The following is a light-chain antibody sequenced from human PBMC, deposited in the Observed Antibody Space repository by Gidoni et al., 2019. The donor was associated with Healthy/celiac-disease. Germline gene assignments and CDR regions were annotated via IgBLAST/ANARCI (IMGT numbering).Light chain of an antibody. CDR3: QQSDSTPGT. Sequence: DIQMTQSPSSLSASVGDRVTITCRASQSISSYLNWYQQKPGKAPKLLIYAASSLQSGVPSRFSGSGSGTDFTLTISSLQPEDFATYYCQQSDSTPGTFXXXTKLEIK. CDR2: AAS. CDR1: QSISSY. J-gene: IGKJ2*02. V-gene: IGKV1-39*01.